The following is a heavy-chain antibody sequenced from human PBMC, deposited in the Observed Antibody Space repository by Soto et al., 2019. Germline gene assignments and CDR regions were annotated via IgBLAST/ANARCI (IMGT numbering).Heavy chain of an antibody. CDR2: IYWDDDK. Sequence: QITLKESGPTLVKPTQTLTLTCTFSGFSLSTSGVGVGWIRQPPGKALEWLALIYWDDDKRYSPALKSRLTITKDTSKNQLVLTLAKMDPVDTATYYCARRPPGYCISTSCCNWFDPWGQGTLVTVSS. J-gene: IGHJ5*02. CDR1: GFSLSTSGVG. D-gene: IGHD2-2*01. V-gene: IGHV2-5*02. CDR3: ARRPPGYCISTSCCNWFDP.